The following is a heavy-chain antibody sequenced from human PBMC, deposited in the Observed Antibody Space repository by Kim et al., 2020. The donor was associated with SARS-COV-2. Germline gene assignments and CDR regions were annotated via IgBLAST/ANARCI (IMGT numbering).Heavy chain of an antibody. D-gene: IGHD3-3*01. V-gene: IGHV3-30*18. J-gene: IGHJ6*02. CDR2: VSHDGRDK. Sequence: GGSLRLSCAASGFTLGSFGIHWVRQAPGKGLEWVAVVSHDGRDKIYADSVKGQFTISRDDSKNTVYLQMNSLRAEDTAVYYCAKDVSDIWGGSMYCYSGMDVWGQGNPFTVSS. CDR1: GFTLGSFG. CDR3: AKDVSDIWGGSMYCYSGMDV.